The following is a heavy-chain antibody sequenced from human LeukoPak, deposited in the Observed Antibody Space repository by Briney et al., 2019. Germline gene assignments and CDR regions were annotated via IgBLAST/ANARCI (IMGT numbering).Heavy chain of an antibody. Sequence: PGGSLRLSCAASGFTFSSYGMHWVRQAPGKGLEWVAVISYDGSNKYYADSVKGRFTISRDNSKDTLYLQMNSLRAEDTAVYYCAKGSDSSGYYPRYYYYYMDVWGKGTTVTVSS. V-gene: IGHV3-30*18. J-gene: IGHJ6*03. CDR3: AKGSDSSGYYPRYYYYYMDV. CDR2: ISYDGSNK. CDR1: GFTFSSYG. D-gene: IGHD3-22*01.